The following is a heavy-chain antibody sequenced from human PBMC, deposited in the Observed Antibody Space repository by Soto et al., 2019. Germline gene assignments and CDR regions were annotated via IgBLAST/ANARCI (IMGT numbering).Heavy chain of an antibody. CDR1: GGSISSGDYY. D-gene: IGHD3-22*01. V-gene: IGHV4-30-4*01. CDR3: AREYYYDSSGHGGHFDY. J-gene: IGHJ4*01. Sequence: SETLSLTCTVSGGSISSGDYYWSWIRQPPGKGLEWIGYIYYSGSTYYNPSLKSRVTISVDTSKNQFSLKLSSVTAADTAVYYCAREYYYDSSGHGGHFDYWGHGTLVTVSS. CDR2: IYYSGST.